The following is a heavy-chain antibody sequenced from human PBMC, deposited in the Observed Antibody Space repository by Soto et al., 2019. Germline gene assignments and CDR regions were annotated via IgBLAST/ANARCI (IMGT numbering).Heavy chain of an antibody. CDR1: GYSFTSYW. D-gene: IGHD6-13*01. CDR2: IDPSDSYT. V-gene: IGHV5-10-1*01. CDR3: ARLGIAAAEAYGMDV. J-gene: IGHJ6*02. Sequence: EVQLVQSGAEVKKPGESLRISCKGSGYSFTSYWISWVRQMPGKGLEWMGRIDPSDSYTNYSPSFQGHVTISADKSISTAYLQWGSLKASDTAMYYCARLGIAAAEAYGMDVWGQGTTVTVSS.